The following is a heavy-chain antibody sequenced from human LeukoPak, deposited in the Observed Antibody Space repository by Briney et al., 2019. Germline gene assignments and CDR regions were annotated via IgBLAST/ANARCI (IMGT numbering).Heavy chain of an antibody. CDR1: GGSFSGYY. CDR2: INHSGST. CDR3: ARGSDGYRFDP. D-gene: IGHD5-18*01. Sequence: SETLSLTCAVYGGSFSGYYWSWIRQPPGKGLEWIGEINHSGSTNYNPSLKSRVTISVDMSKKQFSLNLNSVTAADTAVYYCARGSDGYRFDPWGQGTLVTVSS. V-gene: IGHV4-34*01. J-gene: IGHJ5*02.